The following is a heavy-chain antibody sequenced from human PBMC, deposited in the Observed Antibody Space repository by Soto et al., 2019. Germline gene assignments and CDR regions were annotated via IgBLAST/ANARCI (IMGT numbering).Heavy chain of an antibody. D-gene: IGHD5-12*01. J-gene: IGHJ4*02. CDR3: ARGRGYSGYDSDY. CDR2: IFYDGSNK. CDR1: GFTFSSYG. V-gene: IGHV3-33*01. Sequence: PGWSLRLSCAASGFTFSSYGVHLVRQAPGKGLEWVAVIFYDGSNKYYADSVKGRFTISRDISKNTLYLQMNSLRAEDTAVYYCARGRGYSGYDSDYWGKGTLVTVSS.